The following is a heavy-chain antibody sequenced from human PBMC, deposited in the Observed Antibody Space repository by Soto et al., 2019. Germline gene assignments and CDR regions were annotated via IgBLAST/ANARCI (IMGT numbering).Heavy chain of an antibody. CDR2: ISYDGSEK. J-gene: IGHJ4*02. CDR1: GFTFNFYG. CDR3: ARARYYDSSGYYSAFDY. D-gene: IGHD3-22*01. Sequence: LRLSCDASGFTFNFYGMHWVRQAPGKGLEWVAVISYDGSEKYYADSVKGRFTISRDNTKNTLYLQMNSLRAEDTAVYYCARARYYDSSGYYSAFDYWGQGTLVTVSS. V-gene: IGHV3-30*03.